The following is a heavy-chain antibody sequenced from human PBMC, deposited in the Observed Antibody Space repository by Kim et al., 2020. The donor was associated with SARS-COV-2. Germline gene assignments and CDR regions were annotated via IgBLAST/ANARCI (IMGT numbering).Heavy chain of an antibody. CDR3: ASSLGYSSGANDY. Sequence: GGSLRLSCAASGFTFSSYAMHWVRQAPGKGLEWVAVISYDGSNKFYADSVEGRFTISRDNPKNTLYLQMNSLRAEDTAVYYCASSLGYSSGANDYWGQGTLVTVSS. CDR1: GFTFSSYA. D-gene: IGHD6-19*01. V-gene: IGHV3-30*04. CDR2: ISYDGSNK. J-gene: IGHJ4*02.